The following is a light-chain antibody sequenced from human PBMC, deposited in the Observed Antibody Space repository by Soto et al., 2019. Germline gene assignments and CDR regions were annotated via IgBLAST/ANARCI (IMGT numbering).Light chain of an antibody. CDR3: SSYTSSSTRV. J-gene: IGLJ2*01. V-gene: IGLV2-14*01. CDR1: SSDVGGYTY. CDR2: DVT. Sequence: QSVLTQPASVSGXPGQSITIXCTGTSSDVGGYTYVSWYQQHPGKAPKLMIYDVTNRPAGVSNRFSGSKSGNTASLTISGLQAEDEADYYCSSYTSSSTRVFGGGTKVTVL.